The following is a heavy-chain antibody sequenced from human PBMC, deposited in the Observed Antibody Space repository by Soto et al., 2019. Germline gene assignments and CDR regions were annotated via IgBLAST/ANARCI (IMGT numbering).Heavy chain of an antibody. J-gene: IGHJ3*02. CDR3: AGFGELKNAFDI. Sequence: SETLSLTCTVSGGYISSYYWSCIRQPPGKGLEWIGYIYYSGSTNYNPSLKSRVTISVDTSKNQFSLKLSSVTAADTAVYYCAGFGELKNAFDIWGQGTMVTVSS. V-gene: IGHV4-59*01. D-gene: IGHD3-10*01. CDR1: GGYISSYY. CDR2: IYYSGST.